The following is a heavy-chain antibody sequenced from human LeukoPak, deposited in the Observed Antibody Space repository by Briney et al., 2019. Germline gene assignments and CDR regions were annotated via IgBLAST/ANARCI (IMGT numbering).Heavy chain of an antibody. V-gene: IGHV3-53*01. CDR1: GFSVSRND. CDR3: ARDWGDY. J-gene: IGHJ4*02. CDR2: MYRGGGT. Sequence: PGGSLRLSCAASGFSVSRNDMCWVRQAPGKGLEWVSVMYRGGGTYYADSVKGRFTISRDNSKNTVHLQMNSLRVEDTGVYYCARDWGDYWGQGTLVTVSS. D-gene: IGHD3-16*01.